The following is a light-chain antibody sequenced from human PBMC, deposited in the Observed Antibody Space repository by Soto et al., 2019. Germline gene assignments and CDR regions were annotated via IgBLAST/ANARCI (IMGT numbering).Light chain of an antibody. J-gene: IGLJ3*02. CDR2: ANT. CDR1: SSNIGAGHD. V-gene: IGLV1-40*01. CDR3: QSFDSSVDGWV. Sequence: QSVLTQPPSVSGAPGQRVTISCTGSSSNIGAGHDVHWYQQIPETAPKLLVSANTNRPSGVPDRFSGSNSGTSASLSITGLQAEDEADYYCQSFDSSVDGWVFGGGTKLTVL.